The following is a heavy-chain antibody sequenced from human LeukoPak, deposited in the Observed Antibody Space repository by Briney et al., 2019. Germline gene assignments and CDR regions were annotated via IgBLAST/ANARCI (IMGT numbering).Heavy chain of an antibody. D-gene: IGHD3-10*01. CDR1: GGSISSSSYY. V-gene: IGHV4-39*07. J-gene: IGHJ5*02. CDR3: ARVCLTMAYYYGSGSYYRLNWFDP. CDR2: IYYSGST. Sequence: SETLSLTCTVSGGSISSSSYYWGWIRQPPGKGLEWIGSIYYSGSTYYNPSLKSRVTISVDTSKNQFSLKLSSVTAADTAVYYCARVCLTMAYYYGSGSYYRLNWFDPWGQGTLVTVSS.